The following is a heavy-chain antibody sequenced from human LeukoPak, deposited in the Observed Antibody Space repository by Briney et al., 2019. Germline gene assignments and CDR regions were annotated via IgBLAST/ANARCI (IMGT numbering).Heavy chain of an antibody. CDR1: GFTFSSYA. Sequence: GGSLRHSCAASGFTFSSYAMTWVRPAPGRGLEWVSVISGSGRSPFYADSVKARFTIPRDNSENTLYLQVNSLRAEDTAVYYCARVLSWNSGWPLDYWGQGTLVTVSS. CDR2: ISGSGRSP. CDR3: ARVLSWNSGWPLDY. J-gene: IGHJ4*02. V-gene: IGHV3-23*01. D-gene: IGHD6-19*01.